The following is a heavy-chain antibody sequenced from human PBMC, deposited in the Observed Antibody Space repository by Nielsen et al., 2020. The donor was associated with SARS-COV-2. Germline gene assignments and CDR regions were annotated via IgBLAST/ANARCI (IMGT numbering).Heavy chain of an antibody. V-gene: IGHV3-21*01. J-gene: IGHJ5*02. D-gene: IGHD3-9*01. CDR2: ISSSSSYI. CDR3: ARGKMDYDILTGYWGGIADWFDP. Sequence: GESLKISCAASGFTFSSYSMNWVRQAPGKGLEWVSSISSSSSYIYYADSVKGRFTISRDNAKNSLYLQMNSLRAEDTAVYYCARGKMDYDILTGYWGGIADWFDPWGQGTLVTVSS. CDR1: GFTFSSYS.